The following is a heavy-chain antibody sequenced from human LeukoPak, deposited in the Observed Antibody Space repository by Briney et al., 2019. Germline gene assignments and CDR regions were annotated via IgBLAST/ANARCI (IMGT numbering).Heavy chain of an antibody. Sequence: GGPLSPPCAASDFTLSSNGMNWAGQAPGKGLVWFPGINSDGSSTSYADSVKGRFTISRDNAKNTLYLQMNSLRAEDTAVYYCARAYDYVWGSYPIDYWGQGTLVTVSS. J-gene: IGHJ4*02. CDR2: INSDGSST. D-gene: IGHD3-16*02. CDR1: DFTLSSNG. CDR3: ARAYDYVWGSYPIDY. V-gene: IGHV3-74*01.